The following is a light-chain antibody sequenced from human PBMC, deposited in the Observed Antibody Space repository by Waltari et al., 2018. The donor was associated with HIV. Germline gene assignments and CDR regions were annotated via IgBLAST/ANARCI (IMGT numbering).Light chain of an antibody. CDR2: DAS. V-gene: IGKV3-11*01. CDR3: QQRSNWPPIT. CDR1: HSVGRH. Sequence: VLTQSPATLSVSPGDTVTLSCKASHSVGRHLAWYQQKPGQAPRLLIYDASNRATGFPPRFSGLGSGTDFSLTISRLEYEDVAVYYCQQRSNWPPITFGQGTRLEI. J-gene: IGKJ5*01.